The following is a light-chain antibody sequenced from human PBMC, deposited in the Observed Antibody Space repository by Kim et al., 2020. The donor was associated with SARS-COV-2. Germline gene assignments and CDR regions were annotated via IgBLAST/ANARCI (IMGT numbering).Light chain of an antibody. CDR2: GKN. V-gene: IGLV3-19*01. CDR3: NSRDSSGNHLV. Sequence: LEQTVRITCQGDSLRSYYASWYQQKPGQAPVLVIYGKNNRPSGIPDRFSGSSSGNTASLTITGAQAEDEADYYCNSRDSSGNHLVFGGGTQLTVL. CDR1: SLRSYY. J-gene: IGLJ2*01.